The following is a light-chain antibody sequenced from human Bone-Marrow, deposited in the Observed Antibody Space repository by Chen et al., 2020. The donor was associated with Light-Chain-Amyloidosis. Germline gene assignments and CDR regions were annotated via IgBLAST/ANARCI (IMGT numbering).Light chain of an antibody. V-gene: IGLV3-25*03. Sequence: SYELTQPPSVSVSPGQTARITCSGDDLPTKYAYWYQQKPGQAPVLVIHRDTERPSGISERFSGSSSGTTTTLTIRGVQAEDEADYHCQSAGMSGTYEVIFGGGTKLTVL. CDR2: RDT. J-gene: IGLJ2*01. CDR1: DLPTKY. CDR3: QSAGMSGTYEVI.